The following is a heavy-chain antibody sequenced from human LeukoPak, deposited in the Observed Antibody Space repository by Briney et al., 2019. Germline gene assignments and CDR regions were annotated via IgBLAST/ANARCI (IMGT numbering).Heavy chain of an antibody. J-gene: IGHJ4*02. V-gene: IGHV4-59*01. CDR1: GGSISSYY. Sequence: SETLSLTCTVSGGSISSYYWSWIRQPPGKGLEWIGYIYYSGSTNYNPSLKSRVTISVDTSKNQFSLKLSSVTTADTAVYYCARYSATGNYFDHWGQGTLVTVSS. D-gene: IGHD1-1*01. CDR3: ARYSATGNYFDH. CDR2: IYYSGST.